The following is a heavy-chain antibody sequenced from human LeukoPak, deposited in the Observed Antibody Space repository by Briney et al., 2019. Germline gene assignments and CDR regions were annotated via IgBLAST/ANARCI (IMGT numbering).Heavy chain of an antibody. CDR2: ISPSGAST. V-gene: IGHV1-46*01. D-gene: IGHD4-17*01. CDR1: GYTFTSYY. J-gene: IGHJ2*01. Sequence: ASVKVSCKASGYTFTSYYMHWVRQAPGQGLEWMGIISPSGASTSYAQKFQGRVTMTRDTSTSTVYMELSGLRSEDTAVYYCARDPYGAKIGSWYFDLWGRGTLVTVSS. CDR3: ARDPYGAKIGSWYFDL.